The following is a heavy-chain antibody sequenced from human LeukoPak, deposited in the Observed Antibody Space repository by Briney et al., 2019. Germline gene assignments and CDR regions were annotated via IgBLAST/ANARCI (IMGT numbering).Heavy chain of an antibody. D-gene: IGHD5-18*01. V-gene: IGHV3-30-3*01. CDR1: GFTFSSYA. Sequence: PGRSLRLSCAASGFTFSSYAMHWVRQAPGKGLEWVAVISYDGSNKYYADSVKGRFTISRDNSKNTLYLQMNSLRAEDTAVYYCARDPIQLWFGGISDYWGQGTLVTVSS. CDR3: ARDPIQLWFGGISDY. J-gene: IGHJ4*02. CDR2: ISYDGSNK.